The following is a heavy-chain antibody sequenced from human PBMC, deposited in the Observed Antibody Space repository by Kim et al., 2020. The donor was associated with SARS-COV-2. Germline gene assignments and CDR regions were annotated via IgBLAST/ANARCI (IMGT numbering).Heavy chain of an antibody. D-gene: IGHD2-2*01. CDR3: ARHLGYCSSTSCKGWFDP. Sequence: GESLKISCKGSGYSFTSYWIGWVRQMPGKGLEWMGIIYPGDSDTRYSPSFQGQVTISADKSISTAYLQWSSLKASDTAMYYCARHLGYCSSTSCKGWFDPWGQGTLATVSS. CDR1: GYSFTSYW. V-gene: IGHV5-51*01. J-gene: IGHJ5*02. CDR2: IYPGDSDT.